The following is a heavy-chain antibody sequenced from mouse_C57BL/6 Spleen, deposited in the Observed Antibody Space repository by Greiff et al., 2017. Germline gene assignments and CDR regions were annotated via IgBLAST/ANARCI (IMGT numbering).Heavy chain of an antibody. D-gene: IGHD1-1*01. Sequence: VQLQQSGPGLVQPSQSLSITCTVSGFSLTSYGVHWVRQSPGKGLEWLGVIWSGGSTDYNAAFISRLSISKDNSKSQVFFKMNSLQAEDTAIYYCARPSTVVADGGYFDVWGTGTTVTVSS. V-gene: IGHV2-2*01. J-gene: IGHJ1*03. CDR3: ARPSTVVADGGYFDV. CDR1: GFSLTSYG. CDR2: IWSGGST.